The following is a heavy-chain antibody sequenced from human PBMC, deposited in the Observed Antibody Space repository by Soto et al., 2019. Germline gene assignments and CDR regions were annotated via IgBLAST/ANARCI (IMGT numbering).Heavy chain of an antibody. CDR1: VGSISSYY. J-gene: IGHJ4*02. CDR3: ARSTRVGSGWLFDY. V-gene: IGHV4-59*01. D-gene: IGHD6-19*01. CDR2: IYYSGST. Sequence: SETLSLTCTFSVGSISSYYWSWIRHPPGKGLEWIGYIYYSGSTNYNPSLKSRVTISVDTSKNQFSLKLSSVTAADTAVYYCARSTRVGSGWLFDYWGQGTLVTVSS.